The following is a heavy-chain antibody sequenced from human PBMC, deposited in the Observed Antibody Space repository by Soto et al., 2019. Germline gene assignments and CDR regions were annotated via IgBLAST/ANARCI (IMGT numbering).Heavy chain of an antibody. CDR2: INAANGNP. CDR1: GFVSTNYN. V-gene: IGHV1-3*01. CDR3: ATDYGSNWRL. Sequence: QAHLVQSGAEVMMAGDSVQVSCKASGFVSTNYNFHWVRQAPGQSLEWMGRINAANGNPHYSQNFQGRVTFTSDASASTAFMELTNLRFEDNAMYYGATDYGSNWRLWGQGTLVSVSS. J-gene: IGHJ4*02. D-gene: IGHD3-10*01.